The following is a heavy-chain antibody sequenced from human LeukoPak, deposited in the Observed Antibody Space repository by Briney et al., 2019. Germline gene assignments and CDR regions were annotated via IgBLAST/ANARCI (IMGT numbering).Heavy chain of an antibody. CDR1: GDAIDSYY. D-gene: IGHD2-2*01. CDR2: IYYTGST. Sequence: SETLSLTCTVSGDAIDSYYWSWIRQLPGKGLEWIGYIYYTGSTEYHPSLKSRVTISLDTSKNQFSLKLTSVTAADTAVYYCARVYQSAEYYFDYWGQGNLVSVSS. J-gene: IGHJ4*02. CDR3: ARVYQSAEYYFDY. V-gene: IGHV4-59*01.